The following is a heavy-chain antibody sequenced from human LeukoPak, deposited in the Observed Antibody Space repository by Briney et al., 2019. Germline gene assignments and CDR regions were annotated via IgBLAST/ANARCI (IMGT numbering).Heavy chain of an antibody. D-gene: IGHD6-19*01. CDR3: ARDLSGWANNWFDP. CDR1: RYTFMNYG. J-gene: IGHJ5*02. V-gene: IGHV1-18*01. Sequence: GASVKLSCKSSRYTFMNYGITWVRQAPGQGLEWLGWINTYHGDTKYGQKFQGRVTMTTETSTRTAYMELRSLRSDDTAVYYCARDLSGWANNWFDPWGQGTLVTVSS. CDR2: INTYHGDT.